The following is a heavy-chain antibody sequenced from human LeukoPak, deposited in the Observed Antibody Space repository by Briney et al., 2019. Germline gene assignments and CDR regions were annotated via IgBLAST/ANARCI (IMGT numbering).Heavy chain of an antibody. Sequence: ASVKVSCKASGYIFSGYHIHWVRQAPGQGLEWMGWINPNTGGTNFAPKFHGRVSMTRDTSLSTAYMELSSLRSDDTAVYYCARGRRDSGYDPDFDYWGQGTLVTVSS. V-gene: IGHV1-2*02. CDR2: INPNTGGT. J-gene: IGHJ4*02. CDR3: ARGRRDSGYDPDFDY. CDR1: GYIFSGYH. D-gene: IGHD5-12*01.